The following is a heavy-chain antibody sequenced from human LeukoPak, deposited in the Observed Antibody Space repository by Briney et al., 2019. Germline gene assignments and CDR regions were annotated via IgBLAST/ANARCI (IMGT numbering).Heavy chain of an antibody. V-gene: IGHV3-30-3*01. Sequence: GGSLGLSCTASGFSFKDYWMSWVRQAPGKGLEWVAVISYDGSNKYYADSVKGRFTISRDNSKNTLYLQMNSLRAEDTAVYYCARDLIRITMVRAYYYYYGMDVWGQGTTVTVSS. CDR1: GFSFKDYW. CDR3: ARDLIRITMVRAYYYYYGMDV. D-gene: IGHD3-10*01. CDR2: ISYDGSNK. J-gene: IGHJ6*02.